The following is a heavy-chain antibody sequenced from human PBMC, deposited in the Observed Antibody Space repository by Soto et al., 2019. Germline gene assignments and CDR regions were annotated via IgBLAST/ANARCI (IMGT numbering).Heavy chain of an antibody. J-gene: IGHJ3*02. CDR2: LSRSGNTI. V-gene: IGHV3-11*01. CDR1: GFTFGDYE. D-gene: IGHD6-19*01. CDR3: ATSSGWYGADAFDM. Sequence: QVQLVESGGGLVQPGGSLRLSCAASGFTFGDYEMSWIRQAAGKGPEWVSFLSRSGNTIYYADSVKGRFSISRDHADNSLYLEMESLRVEETATYFFATSSGWYGADAFDMWGQGTMVTVSA.